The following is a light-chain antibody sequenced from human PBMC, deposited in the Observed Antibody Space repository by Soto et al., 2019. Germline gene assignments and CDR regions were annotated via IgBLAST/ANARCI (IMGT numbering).Light chain of an antibody. Sequence: IVLTQSPGTLSLSPGEGATLSCRASQPVNSGYLAWYQQKPGQAPRLLIYDAFKRATGIPARFSGSGSGTDFTLTISSLEPEDFAVYYCQQRSNWPTFGQGTRLEIK. CDR1: QPVNSGY. CDR3: QQRSNWPT. CDR2: DAF. J-gene: IGKJ5*01. V-gene: IGKV3-11*01.